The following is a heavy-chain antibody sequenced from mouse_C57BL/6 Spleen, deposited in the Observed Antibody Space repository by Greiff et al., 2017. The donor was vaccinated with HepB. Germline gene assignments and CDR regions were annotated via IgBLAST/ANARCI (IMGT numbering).Heavy chain of an antibody. V-gene: IGHV1-50*01. CDR1: GYTFTSYW. CDR2: NDPSDSYT. CDR3: ARVRDSSGYVFAWFAY. J-gene: IGHJ3*01. Sequence: VQLQQPGAELVKPGASVKLSCKASGYTFTSYWMQWVKQRPGQGLEWIGENDPSDSYTNYNQKFKGKATLTVDTSSSTAYMQLSSLTSEDSAVYYCARVRDSSGYVFAWFAYWGQGTLVTVSA. D-gene: IGHD3-2*02.